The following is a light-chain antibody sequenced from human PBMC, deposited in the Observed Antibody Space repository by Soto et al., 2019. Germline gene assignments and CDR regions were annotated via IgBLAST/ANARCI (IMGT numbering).Light chain of an antibody. CDR2: DTS. CDR3: QHYGTSAL. CDR1: QSVSSSY. Sequence: EIVLTQSPGTLSLSPGERATLSCRTSQSVSSSYLAWYQQKPGQAPRLLIYDTSDRATGIPDRFSASGSGTDVTHTSSRLEPEDVAVYYCQHYGTSALFGPGTKVDIK. J-gene: IGKJ3*01. V-gene: IGKV3-20*01.